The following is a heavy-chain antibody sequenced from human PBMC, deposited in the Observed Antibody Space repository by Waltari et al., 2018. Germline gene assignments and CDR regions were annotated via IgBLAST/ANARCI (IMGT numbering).Heavy chain of an antibody. Sequence: FSTHAITWVRQAPGQGLEWMGGIIPMFGTANYAQKIQDRVTINTDESMTTAYMHLSSLTSDDTAVYYCARGGLYGQQLLESAFEIWGQGTKVTVSS. V-gene: IGHV1-69*05. CDR1: FSTHA. CDR3: ARGGLYGQQLLESAFEI. D-gene: IGHD6-13*01. CDR2: IIPMFGTA. J-gene: IGHJ3*02.